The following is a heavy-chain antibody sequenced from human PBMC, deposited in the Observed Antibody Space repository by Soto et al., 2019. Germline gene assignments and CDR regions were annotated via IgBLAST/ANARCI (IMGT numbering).Heavy chain of an antibody. D-gene: IGHD2-15*01. CDR1: GDSVSSGSYF. CDR2: IYYSGTT. V-gene: IGHV4-61*01. CDR3: ARVSGWDAFDI. J-gene: IGHJ3*02. Sequence: PSETLSLTCTVSGDSVSSGSYFWSWIRQPPGKGLEWIGYIYYSGTTNYNPSLKSRVTMSVDTSKNQFSLKLSSVTAADTAVYYCARVSGWDAFDIWGQGTMVTVSS.